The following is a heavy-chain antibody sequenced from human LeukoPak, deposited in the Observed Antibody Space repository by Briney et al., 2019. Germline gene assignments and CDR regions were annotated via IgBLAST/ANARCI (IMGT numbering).Heavy chain of an antibody. CDR2: ISPAGHT. D-gene: IGHD1-26*01. Sequence: GGSLRLSCAASGFSLSRYDMHWVRQPTGGGLEWVSTISPAGHTYYPDSVKGRFTISRDNSKNTLYVQMNSLRDEDTAVYYCAKDQRWESPHYLDSWGQGTLVTVSS. J-gene: IGHJ4*02. CDR1: GFSLSRYD. V-gene: IGHV3-13*01. CDR3: AKDQRWESPHYLDS.